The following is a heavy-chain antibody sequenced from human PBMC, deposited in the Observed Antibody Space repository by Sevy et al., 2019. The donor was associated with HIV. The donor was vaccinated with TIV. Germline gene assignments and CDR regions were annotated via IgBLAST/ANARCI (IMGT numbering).Heavy chain of an antibody. CDR1: GFTFTSYA. D-gene: IGHD6-13*01. V-gene: IGHV3-23*01. Sequence: GGSLRLSCAASGFTFTSYAMNWVRQAPGKGLEWVSGITDTGGTTYYADSVKGRFTISRDNSKNTLYLQMNSLRTEDTALYYCAKGASAAGKRDWGQGTLVTASS. CDR3: AKGASAAGKRD. J-gene: IGHJ4*02. CDR2: ITDTGGTT.